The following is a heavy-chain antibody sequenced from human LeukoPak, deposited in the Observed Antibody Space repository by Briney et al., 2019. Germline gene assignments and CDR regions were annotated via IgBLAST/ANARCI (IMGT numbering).Heavy chain of an antibody. CDR2: IYYSGST. CDR1: GGSISSYY. V-gene: IGHV4-59*01. D-gene: IGHD3-22*01. J-gene: IGHJ3*02. CDR3: ARATGYYDSSGSIVDAFDI. Sequence: SETLSLTCTVSGGSISSYYWSWIRQPPGKGLEWIGYIYYSGSTNYNPSLKSRVTISVDKSKNQFSLKLSSVTAADTAVYYCARATGYYDSSGSIVDAFDIWGQGTMVTVSS.